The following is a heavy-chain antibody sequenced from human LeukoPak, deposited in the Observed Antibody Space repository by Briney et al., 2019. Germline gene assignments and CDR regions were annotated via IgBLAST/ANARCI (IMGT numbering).Heavy chain of an antibody. Sequence: ASVKISCTASGYTFTSYAIHWVRQAPGQRLEWMGWINGGNGDTKYSQSFQGRVTFTGDTFASTVYMELSSLRSEDTAVYYCARDLYWYHYYYGMDVWGKGTTVTVS. CDR1: GYTFTSYA. V-gene: IGHV1-3*01. CDR3: ARDLYWYHYYYGMDV. CDR2: INGGNGDT. D-gene: IGHD2-15*01. J-gene: IGHJ6*04.